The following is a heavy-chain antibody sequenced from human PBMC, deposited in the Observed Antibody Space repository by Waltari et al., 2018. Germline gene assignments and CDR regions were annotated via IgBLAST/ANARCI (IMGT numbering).Heavy chain of an antibody. D-gene: IGHD6-19*01. CDR1: GGPISRDY. J-gene: IGHJ3*02. Sequence: QVQLQESGPGLVKPSEPLSLTGTGSGGPISRDYWSWIRQPPGKGLEWIGYIYYSGSTNYNPSLKSRVTISVDTSKNQFSLKLSSVTAADTAVYYCAIGYSSGWYYAFDIWGQGTMVTVSS. CDR3: AIGYSSGWYYAFDI. CDR2: IYYSGST. V-gene: IGHV4-59*01.